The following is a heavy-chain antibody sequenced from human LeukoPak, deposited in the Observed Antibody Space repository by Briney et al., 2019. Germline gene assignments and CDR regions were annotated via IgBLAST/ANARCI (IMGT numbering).Heavy chain of an antibody. CDR3: ARDLVVVGSSFSYGMDA. D-gene: IGHD2-15*01. Sequence: QSGGSLRLSCAASGFASSAYWMSWVRQAPGKGLEWVANINQDGSDKYYVDSVKGRFTISRDNAKNSLYLQMNSLRAEDTAVYYCARDLVVVGSSFSYGMDAWGQGTTVTVSS. J-gene: IGHJ6*02. CDR2: INQDGSDK. V-gene: IGHV3-7*01. CDR1: GFASSAYW.